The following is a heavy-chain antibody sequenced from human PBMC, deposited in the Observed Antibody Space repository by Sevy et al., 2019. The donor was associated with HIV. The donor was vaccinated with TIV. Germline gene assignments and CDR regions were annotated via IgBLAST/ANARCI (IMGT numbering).Heavy chain of an antibody. J-gene: IGHJ3*02. CDR2: IRSSSSTI. V-gene: IGHV3-48*02. D-gene: IGHD6-25*01. Sequence: LSLTCAASGFTFSSYSMNWVRQAPGKGLEWVSYIRSSSSTIYYEASVKGRFTISSYNAKNSLYLQMNSLRDEDTAVYYCAREGKEGAAWDDAFDIWGQGTMVTVSS. CDR1: GFTFSSYS. CDR3: AREGKEGAAWDDAFDI.